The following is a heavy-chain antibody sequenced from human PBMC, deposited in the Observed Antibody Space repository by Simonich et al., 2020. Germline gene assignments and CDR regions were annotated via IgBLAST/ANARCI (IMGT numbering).Heavy chain of an antibody. D-gene: IGHD3-10*01. CDR2: INPNRGGT. J-gene: IGHJ4*02. V-gene: IGHV1-2*02. Sequence: QVQLVQSGAEVNNPGASVKVSCKASGYTFTGYYMHWVRQAPGQGLDGMGVINPNRGGTNYAQKFQGRVTMTRDTSISTAYMELSRLRSDDTAVYYCARWPSIPASYGSGSYFDYWGQGTLVTVSS. CDR3: ARWPSIPASYGSGSYFDY. CDR1: GYTFTGYY.